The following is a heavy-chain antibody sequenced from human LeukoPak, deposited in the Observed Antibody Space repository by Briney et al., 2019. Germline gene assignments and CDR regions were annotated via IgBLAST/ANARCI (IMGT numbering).Heavy chain of an antibody. D-gene: IGHD6-13*01. J-gene: IGHJ4*02. V-gene: IGHV4-59*01. CDR1: GGSTSSYY. CDR2: IYYSGST. Sequence: PSETLSLTCTVSGGSTSSYYWSWIRQPPGKGLEWIGYIYYSGSTKYNPSLKSRVTISVDTSKNQFSLKLSSVTAADTAVYYCARLRYSSHTDYWGQGTLVTVSS. CDR3: ARLRYSSHTDY.